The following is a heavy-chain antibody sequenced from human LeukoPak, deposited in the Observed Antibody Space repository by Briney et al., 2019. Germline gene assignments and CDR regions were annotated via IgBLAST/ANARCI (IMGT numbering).Heavy chain of an antibody. CDR3: AREIVGATTGAFDI. D-gene: IGHD1-26*01. CDR2: INPNSGGT. J-gene: IGHJ3*02. CDR1: GYTFTSYN. Sequence: ASVKVSCKASGYTFTSYNIFWVRQAPGQGLEWMGWINPNSGGTNYAQKFQGRVTMTRDTSISTAYMELSRLRSDDTAVYYCAREIVGATTGAFDIWGQGTMVTVSS. V-gene: IGHV1-2*02.